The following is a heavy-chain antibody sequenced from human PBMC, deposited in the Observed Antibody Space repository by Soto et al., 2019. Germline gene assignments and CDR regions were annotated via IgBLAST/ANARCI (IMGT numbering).Heavy chain of an antibody. D-gene: IGHD6-6*01. CDR1: GYTFTNYA. J-gene: IGHJ4*02. CDR3: ARESQYSTDWQRFDS. V-gene: IGHV1-18*01. CDR2: VNTYNGNP. Sequence: QVQLVQSGVEVKKPGASVKVSCKASGYTFTNYAISWVRQAPGRGLEWMGWVNTYNGNPNYAQIFQGRVTMTTDTSTGTACMELRSLKSDDSAVYYCARESQYSTDWQRFDSWGQGTLVTVSS.